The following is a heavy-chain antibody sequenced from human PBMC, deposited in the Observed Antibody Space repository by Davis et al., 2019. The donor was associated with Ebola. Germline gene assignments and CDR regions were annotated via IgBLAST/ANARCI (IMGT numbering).Heavy chain of an antibody. V-gene: IGHV3-30*03. CDR3: AMDWASGYSSSWAYFDS. CDR2: ISYDGSSK. CDR1: GFTFSSYS. J-gene: IGHJ4*02. Sequence: GESLKIPCAASGFTFSSYSMNRVRLAPGKGLEWVAVISYDGSSKYYADSVKGRFTISRDNSNNTLDLQMNSLRPADTAVYYCAMDWASGYSSSWAYFDSWGQGAPVTVSS. D-gene: IGHD6-13*01.